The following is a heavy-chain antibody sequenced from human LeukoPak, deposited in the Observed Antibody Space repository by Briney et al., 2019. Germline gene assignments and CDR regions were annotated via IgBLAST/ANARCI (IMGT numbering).Heavy chain of an antibody. D-gene: IGHD3-10*01. J-gene: IGHJ5*02. Sequence: SETLSLTCTVSGYSISSGYYWGWIRQPPGKGLEWIGSIYHSGTTYCDPSLKSRVTISVDTSKSQFSLKLSSVTAADTAVYYCARHFVEYYYGSGSQKNWFDPWGQGTLVTVSS. CDR3: ARHFVEYYYGSGSQKNWFDP. V-gene: IGHV4-38-2*02. CDR1: GYSISSGYY. CDR2: IYHSGTT.